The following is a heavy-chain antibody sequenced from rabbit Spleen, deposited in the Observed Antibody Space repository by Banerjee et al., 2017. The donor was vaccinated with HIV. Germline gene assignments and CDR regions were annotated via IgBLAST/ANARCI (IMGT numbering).Heavy chain of an antibody. CDR2: IYTGNGKN. V-gene: IGHV1S45*01. J-gene: IGHJ6*01. D-gene: IGHD8-1*01. CDR1: GFSFSDGYD. CDR3: ARDTGSSFSSYGMDL. Sequence: QEQLVESGGGLVKPGASLTLICTASGFSFSDGYDMSWVRQAPGKGLEWIGFIYTGNGKNYYASWAKGRFTCSKTSSTTVTLQMTSLTVADTATYFCARDTGSSFSSYGMDLWGPGTLVTVS.